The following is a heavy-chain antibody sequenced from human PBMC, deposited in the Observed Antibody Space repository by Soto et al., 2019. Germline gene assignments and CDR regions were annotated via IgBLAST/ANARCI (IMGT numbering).Heavy chain of an antibody. Sequence: QVQLVESGGGVVQPGRSLRLSCAASGFTFSSYGMHWVRQAPGKGLEWVAVISYDGSNKYYADSVKGRFTISRDNSKNTLYLQMNSLRAEDTAVYYCAKDLGEAAAGTTDYWGQGTLVTVSS. V-gene: IGHV3-30*18. CDR1: GFTFSSYG. D-gene: IGHD6-13*01. CDR3: AKDLGEAAAGTTDY. J-gene: IGHJ4*02. CDR2: ISYDGSNK.